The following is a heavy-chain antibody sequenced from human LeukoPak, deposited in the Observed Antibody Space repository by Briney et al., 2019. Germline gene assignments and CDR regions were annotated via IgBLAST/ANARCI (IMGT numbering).Heavy chain of an antibody. CDR3: ARAPSEIGGYYPEYFRH. J-gene: IGHJ1*01. CDR1: GFTVSTNY. V-gene: IGHV3-53*01. Sequence: GGSLRLSCAASGFTVSTNYMSWVRQAPEKGLEWVSIIYTGGSTYYADSVKGRFTISTDNSKNTLYLQMNSLRAEDAGVYYCARAPSEIGGYYPEYFRHWGQGTLVIVSS. CDR2: IYTGGST. D-gene: IGHD3-22*01.